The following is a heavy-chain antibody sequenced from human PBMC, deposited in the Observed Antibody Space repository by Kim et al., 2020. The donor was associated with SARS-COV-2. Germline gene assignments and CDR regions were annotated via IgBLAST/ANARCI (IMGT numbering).Heavy chain of an antibody. CDR2: IKEDASDE. CDR3: AKGWGFDT. J-gene: IGHJ5*02. CDR1: GFTFSTHY. D-gene: IGHD1-26*01. V-gene: IGHV3-7*01. Sequence: GGSLRLSCEASGFTFSTHYMSWVRQAPGKGLEWVANIKEDASDESYADTVKGRFTISRDNARNSLYLQINNLRVEDTAVYYCAKGWGFDTWVQGTLVTVS.